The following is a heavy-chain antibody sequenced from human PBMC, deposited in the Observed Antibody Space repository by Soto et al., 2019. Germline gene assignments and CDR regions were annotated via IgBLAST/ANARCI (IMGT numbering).Heavy chain of an antibody. Sequence: GGSLRLSCAASGFTFSSYAMSWVRQAPGKGLEWVSAISGSGGSTYYADSVKGRFTISRDNSKNTLYLQMNSLRAEDTAVYYCAKNHDDILTGPMGYYYYYMDVWGKGTTVTVSS. CDR3: AKNHDDILTGPMGYYYYYMDV. CDR1: GFTFSSYA. D-gene: IGHD3-9*01. CDR2: ISGSGGST. V-gene: IGHV3-23*01. J-gene: IGHJ6*03.